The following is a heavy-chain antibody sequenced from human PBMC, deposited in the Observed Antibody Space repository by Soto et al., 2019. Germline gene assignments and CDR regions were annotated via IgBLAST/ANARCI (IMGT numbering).Heavy chain of an antibody. CDR2: IYHTGNA. V-gene: IGHV4-30-2*01. CDR1: GGSLTNAGYS. J-gene: IGHJ5*02. CDR3: ARNWNYVGMNWFDP. D-gene: IGHD1-7*01. Sequence: QLLLQESGSGLVRPSQTLSLTCAVSGGSLTNAGYSWTWIRRAPGQGLEWIGHIYHTGNAYYNPSLKSRVTISLDMSKSHFSLNLTSAIAADTAIYYCARNWNYVGMNWFDPWGQGALVTVSS.